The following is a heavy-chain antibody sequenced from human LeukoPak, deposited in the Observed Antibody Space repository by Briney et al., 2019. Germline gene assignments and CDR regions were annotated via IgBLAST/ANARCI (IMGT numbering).Heavy chain of an antibody. Sequence: GGSLRLSCAASDFNFITYAMSWVRQAPGKGLEWVSTISGSGGSTYYADSVKGRLTISRDNSKSTLYLQMNSLRAEDTAVYYCAKDRHAPGRYCSSTTCFPFDSWGQGTLVTVSS. CDR1: DFNFITYA. J-gene: IGHJ5*01. D-gene: IGHD2-2*01. CDR3: AKDRHAPGRYCSSTTCFPFDS. CDR2: ISGSGGST. V-gene: IGHV3-23*01.